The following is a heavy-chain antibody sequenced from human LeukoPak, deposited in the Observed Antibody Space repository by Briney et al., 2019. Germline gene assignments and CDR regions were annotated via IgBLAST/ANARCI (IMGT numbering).Heavy chain of an antibody. CDR2: INHSGST. V-gene: IGHV4-34*01. Sequence: SETLSLSCAVYGGSFSGYYWSWVRQPPGKGLEWVWEINHSGSTNYNPSLKSRVTISVDTSKNKFSLKLTCVTAADTAVYYCGRSRYSGSYYRYYYYRVVWGERTTVTVS. D-gene: IGHD1-26*01. CDR3: GRSRYSGSYYRYYYYRVV. J-gene: IGHJ6*03. CDR1: GGSFSGYY.